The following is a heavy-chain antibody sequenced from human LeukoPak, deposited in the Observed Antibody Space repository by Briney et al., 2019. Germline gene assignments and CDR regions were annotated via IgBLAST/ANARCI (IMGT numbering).Heavy chain of an antibody. V-gene: IGHV4-4*07. J-gene: IGHJ4*02. CDR2: IYTSGST. CDR1: GGSVSSFY. D-gene: IGHD6-13*01. CDR3: ARLHSSSWYSFDY. Sequence: SETLSLTCTVSGGSVSSFYWSWIRQPAGKGLEWIGPIYTSGSTNYNPSLKSRVTISEDKSKNQFSLKLSSVTAADTAVYYCARLHSSSWYSFDYWGQGTLVTVSS.